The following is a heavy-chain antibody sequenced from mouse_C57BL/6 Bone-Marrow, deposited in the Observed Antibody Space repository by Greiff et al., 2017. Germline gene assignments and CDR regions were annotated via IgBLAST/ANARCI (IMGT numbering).Heavy chain of an antibody. CDR1: GYTFTGYW. Sequence: VQLQQPGAELVKPGASVKLSCKASGYTFTGYWMHWVKQRPGRGLEWIGRIDPNSGGTKYNEKFKSKATLTVDKPSSTAYMQLSSLTSEDSAVYYCARSLRLLLRWFDYWGQGTTLTVSA. J-gene: IGHJ2*01. CDR3: ARSLRLLLRWFDY. CDR2: IDPNSGGT. V-gene: IGHV1-72*01. D-gene: IGHD1-1*01.